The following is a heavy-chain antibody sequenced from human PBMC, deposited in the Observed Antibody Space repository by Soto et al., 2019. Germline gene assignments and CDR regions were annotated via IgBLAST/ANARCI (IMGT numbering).Heavy chain of an antibody. CDR3: ARAPGGITIFGVVISPYYFDY. V-gene: IGHV3-21*01. CDR1: GVTFSSYS. Sequence: PGGSLRLSCAASGVTFSSYSMNWVRQAPGKGLEWVSSISSSSSYIYYADSVKGRFTISRDNAKNSLYLQMNSLRAEDTAVYYCARAPGGITIFGVVISPYYFDYWGQGTLVTVSS. CDR2: ISSSSSYI. D-gene: IGHD3-3*01. J-gene: IGHJ4*02.